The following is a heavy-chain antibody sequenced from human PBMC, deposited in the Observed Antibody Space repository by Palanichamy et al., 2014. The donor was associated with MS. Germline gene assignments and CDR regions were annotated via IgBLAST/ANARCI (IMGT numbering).Heavy chain of an antibody. CDR1: DSPSVAMA. Sequence: QVQLVESGGGVVQPGGSLRLSCAASDSPSVAMACTGSARLQARGWSGWHLYGMIGSNKYYADSVKGRFTISRDNSKNTLYLQMNSLRAEDTAVYYCAKVQIAARPPAYYFDYWGQETLVTVSS. CDR2: YGMIGSNK. D-gene: IGHD6-6*01. J-gene: IGHJ4*02. V-gene: IGHV3-30*02. CDR3: AKVQIAARPPAYYFDY.